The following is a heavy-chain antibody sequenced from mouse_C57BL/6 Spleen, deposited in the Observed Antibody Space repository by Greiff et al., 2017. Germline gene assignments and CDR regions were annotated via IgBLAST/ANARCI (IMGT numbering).Heavy chain of an antibody. CDR1: GYTFTDYN. CDR3: AKGIYDGYSTYYFDY. D-gene: IGHD2-3*01. Sequence: EVQLQQSGPELVKPGASVKMSCKASGYTFTDYNMHWVKQSHGKSLEWIGYINPNNGGTSYNQKFKGKATLTVNKSSSTAYMELRSLTSEDSAVYYCAKGIYDGYSTYYFDYWGQGTTLTVSS. J-gene: IGHJ2*01. CDR2: INPNNGGT. V-gene: IGHV1-22*01.